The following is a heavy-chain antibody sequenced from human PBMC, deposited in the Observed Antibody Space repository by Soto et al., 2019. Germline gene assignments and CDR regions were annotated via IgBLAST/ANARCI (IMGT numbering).Heavy chain of an antibody. CDR2: ISYHGSDK. CDR3: AKDHLATTVTTVGY. J-gene: IGHJ4*02. Sequence: QVQLVESGGGVVQPGRSLRLSCAASGFTFSNYGMHWVRQAPGKGLEWVAVISYHGSDKYYADSVKGRLTISRDNSKNTRYLQMDSLRAEDTAVYYCAKDHLATTVTTVGYWGQGTLVTVSS. CDR1: GFTFSNYG. D-gene: IGHD4-17*01. V-gene: IGHV3-30*18.